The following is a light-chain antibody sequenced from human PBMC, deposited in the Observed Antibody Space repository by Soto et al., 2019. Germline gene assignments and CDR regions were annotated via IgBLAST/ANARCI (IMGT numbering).Light chain of an antibody. CDR2: SAS. J-gene: IGKJ1*01. Sequence: DIQVTQSPSAMSAAVGDRVTITCRTSQDISNRLGWFQQRPGKAPKRLISSASTLETGVPSRFSGTGSGTEFTLTISSLQPEDFATYYCQQHAASPSEVGQGTKVDIK. V-gene: IGKV1-17*03. CDR1: QDISNR. CDR3: QQHAASPSE.